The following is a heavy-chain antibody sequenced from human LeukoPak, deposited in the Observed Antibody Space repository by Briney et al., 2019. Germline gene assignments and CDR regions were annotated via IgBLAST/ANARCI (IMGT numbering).Heavy chain of an antibody. J-gene: IGHJ4*02. D-gene: IGHD1-26*01. CDR3: ARSGDLLSVWDY. Sequence: SWRLPCAKSGLYVSSYALGWGRHVPGKGLEWISASSGSGGSTYYADSVKGRFTISRDNSKNTLYLQMNSVRAEDSAVYYCARSGDLLSVWDYWGRGTLVTVSS. V-gene: IGHV3-23*01. CDR1: GLYVSSYA. CDR2: SSGSGGST.